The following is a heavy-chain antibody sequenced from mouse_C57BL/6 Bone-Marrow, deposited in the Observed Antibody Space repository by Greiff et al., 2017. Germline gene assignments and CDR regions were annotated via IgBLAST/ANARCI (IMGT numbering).Heavy chain of an antibody. CDR1: GFTFSSYA. CDR3: ARGWLPYWYFDV. V-gene: IGHV5-4*01. CDR2: ISDGGSYT. Sequence: EVQRVESGGGLVKPGGSLKLSCAASGFTFSSYAMSWVRQTPKKRLEWVATISDGGSYTYYPDNVKGRFTISRDNAKNNLYLQMSHLKSEDTAVYYCARGWLPYWYFDVWGTGTTVTVSA. D-gene: IGHD2-2*01. J-gene: IGHJ1*03.